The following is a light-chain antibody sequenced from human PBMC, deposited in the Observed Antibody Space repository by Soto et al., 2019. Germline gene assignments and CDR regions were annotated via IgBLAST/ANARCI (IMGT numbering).Light chain of an antibody. Sequence: EIVMTQSPATLSVSPGERATLSCRASQSVSSNLAWYQQKPGQAPRLLIYGASSRATGTPARFSGSGSGTEFTLTISSLQSEDFAVYYCKQYNNWPPFTFGPGTKVDIK. V-gene: IGKV3-15*01. CDR3: KQYNNWPPFT. CDR2: GAS. CDR1: QSVSSN. J-gene: IGKJ3*01.